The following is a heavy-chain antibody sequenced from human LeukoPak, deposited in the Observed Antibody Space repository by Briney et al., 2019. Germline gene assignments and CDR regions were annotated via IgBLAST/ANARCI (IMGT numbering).Heavy chain of an antibody. D-gene: IGHD3-3*01. V-gene: IGHV3-74*01. Sequence: GGSLRLSCAASGFTFSSHWRHWVRQAPGKGLVWVSQINPDGSSTTYADSVKGRLTISRDNAKNTLYLQMNSLRDEDTAVYYCARDLYDFWSGRKYYFDYWGQGTLVAVSS. CDR1: GFTFSSHW. CDR2: INPDGSST. CDR3: ARDLYDFWSGRKYYFDY. J-gene: IGHJ4*02.